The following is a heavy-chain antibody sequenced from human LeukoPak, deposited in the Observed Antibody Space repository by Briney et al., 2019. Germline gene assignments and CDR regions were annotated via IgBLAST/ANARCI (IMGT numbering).Heavy chain of an antibody. Sequence: GGSLRLSCAASGFTFSGYSMHWVRQASGKGLQWVGRIRSKANNYATAYSASVKDRFTVSRDDSKNTAYLQMNSLKTEDTAVYYCSRYGETVAGSDYWGQGTLVTVSS. CDR1: GFTFSGYS. CDR2: IRSKANNYAT. D-gene: IGHD4-23*01. CDR3: SRYGETVAGSDY. V-gene: IGHV3-73*01. J-gene: IGHJ4*02.